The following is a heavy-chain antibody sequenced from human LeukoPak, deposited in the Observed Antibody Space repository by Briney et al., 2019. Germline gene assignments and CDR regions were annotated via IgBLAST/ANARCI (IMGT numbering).Heavy chain of an antibody. CDR3: AREDGSSGYDDF. Sequence: SETLSLTCSVSGYSITSTSFWAWIRQTPGKGLEWIGSIDHLGSAYYNPSLESRVTISVDTSKNHFSLNLKSVTAADTAVYYCAREDGSSGYDDFWGQGTLVTVSS. CDR1: GYSITSTSF. V-gene: IGHV4-38-2*02. CDR2: IDHLGSA. J-gene: IGHJ4*02. D-gene: IGHD5-12*01.